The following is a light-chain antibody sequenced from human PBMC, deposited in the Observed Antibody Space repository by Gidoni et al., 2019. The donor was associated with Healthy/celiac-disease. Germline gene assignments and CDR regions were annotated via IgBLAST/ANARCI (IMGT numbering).Light chain of an antibody. J-gene: IGKJ4*02. CDR1: QGISNY. CDR3: QKYNSASPLT. V-gene: IGKV1-27*01. CDR2: AAS. Sequence: DIQMTQSPSSLSASVVDRVTITCRASQGISNYLAWYQQKPGKVPKLLIYAASTLTSGVPSRFSSSGSGTNFTIITSSMQAEDVATDYCQKYNSASPLTFGGGTKVEIK.